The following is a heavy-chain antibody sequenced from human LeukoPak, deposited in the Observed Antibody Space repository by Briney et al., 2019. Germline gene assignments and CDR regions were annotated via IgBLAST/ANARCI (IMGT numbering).Heavy chain of an antibody. CDR2: ISGSGGST. Sequence: GGSLRLPCAASGFTFSSYAMSWVRQAPGKGLEWVSAISGSGGSTYYADSVKGRFTISRDNSKNTLYLQMNSLRAEDTAVYYCAKGGYYYDSSGYYTRKPFDYWGQGTLVTVSS. J-gene: IGHJ4*02. CDR1: GFTFSSYA. D-gene: IGHD3-22*01. V-gene: IGHV3-23*01. CDR3: AKGGYYYDSSGYYTRKPFDY.